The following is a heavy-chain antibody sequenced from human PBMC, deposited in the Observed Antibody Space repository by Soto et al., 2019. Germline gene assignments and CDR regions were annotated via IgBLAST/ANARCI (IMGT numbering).Heavy chain of an antibody. CDR1: GGTFSSYA. CDR3: ARGRDILTGYCCFDC. V-gene: IGHV1-69*06. CDR2: IIPIFGTA. Sequence: SVKVSCKASGGTFSSYAISWVRQAPGQGLEWVGGIIPIFGTANYAQKFQGRVTITADKSTSTAYMELSSLRSEDTAVYYCARGRDILTGYCCFDCWGQGNLVTVSS. J-gene: IGHJ5*01. D-gene: IGHD3-9*01.